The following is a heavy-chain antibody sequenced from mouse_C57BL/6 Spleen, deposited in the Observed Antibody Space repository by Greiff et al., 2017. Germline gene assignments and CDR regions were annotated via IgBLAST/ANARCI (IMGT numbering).Heavy chain of an antibody. Sequence: VQRVESGAELVRPGASVTLSCEASGYTFTDYEMHWVKQTPVHGLEWIGAIDPETGGTAYNQKFKGKAILTADKSSSTAYMELRSLTSEDSAVYYCTRGYYDYDGYFDVWGTGTTVTVSS. D-gene: IGHD2-4*01. CDR3: TRGYYDYDGYFDV. CDR1: GYTFTDYE. J-gene: IGHJ1*03. CDR2: IDPETGGT. V-gene: IGHV1-15*01.